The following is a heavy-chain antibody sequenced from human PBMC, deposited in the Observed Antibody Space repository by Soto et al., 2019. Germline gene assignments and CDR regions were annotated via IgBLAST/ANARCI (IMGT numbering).Heavy chain of an antibody. V-gene: IGHV6-1*01. CDR2: TYYRFKWYN. CDR3: AIDQGYPGGYYFLGRLRLVYYYGMDV. CDR1: GVSVSSNRAA. Sequence: SQTLSLTCAISGVSVSSNRAAWNWIRPSPSRGLEWLGRTYYRFKWYNDYAASVKSLITINPDTSKNQSSVQLNSVTPEQTAVYYCAIDQGYPGGYYFLGRLRLVYYYGMDVWGQGTTVTVSS. D-gene: IGHD1-26*01. J-gene: IGHJ6*02.